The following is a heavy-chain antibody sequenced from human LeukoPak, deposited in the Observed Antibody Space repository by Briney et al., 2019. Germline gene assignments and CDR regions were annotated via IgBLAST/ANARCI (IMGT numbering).Heavy chain of an antibody. J-gene: IGHJ6*03. V-gene: IGHV3-7*01. CDR3: ARDRHVPGLYYYYMDV. Sequence: PGGSLRLSCAGSGFTFSDYWMHWVRQAPGKGLEWVANIKQDGSEKFYVDSVKGRFTISRDNAKNSLYLQMNSLRPEDTAVYFCARDRHVPGLYYYYMDVWGKGTAVTVSS. D-gene: IGHD6-6*01. CDR2: IKQDGSEK. CDR1: GFTFSDYW.